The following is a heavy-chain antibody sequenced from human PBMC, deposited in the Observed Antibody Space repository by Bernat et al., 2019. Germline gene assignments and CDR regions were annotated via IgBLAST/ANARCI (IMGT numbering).Heavy chain of an antibody. V-gene: IGHV3-30*02. CDR2: IWYDGSNK. CDR1: GLTVSSNY. J-gene: IGHJ4*02. Sequence: VQLVETGGGLIQPGGSLRLSCAASGLTVSSNYMSWVRQAPGKGLEWVAFIWYDGSNKYYADSVKGRFTISRDNSKNTLYLQMNSLRAEDTAVYYCAKAPSYDSSGFFDYWGQGTLVTVSS. CDR3: AKAPSYDSSGFFDY. D-gene: IGHD3-22*01.